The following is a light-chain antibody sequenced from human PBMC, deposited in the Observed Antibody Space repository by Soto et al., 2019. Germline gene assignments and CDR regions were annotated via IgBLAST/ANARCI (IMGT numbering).Light chain of an antibody. V-gene: IGLV1-44*01. Sequence: QSVVTQPPSASGTPGQNVTISCSGTISNIGTNTVNWFQHLPGTAPKLLIYGNNQRPSGVPDRISGSKSGTSASLAISGLQSEDEADYFCAAWDDSLNGWVFGGGTQLTVL. CDR3: AAWDDSLNGWV. J-gene: IGLJ3*02. CDR1: ISNIGTNT. CDR2: GNN.